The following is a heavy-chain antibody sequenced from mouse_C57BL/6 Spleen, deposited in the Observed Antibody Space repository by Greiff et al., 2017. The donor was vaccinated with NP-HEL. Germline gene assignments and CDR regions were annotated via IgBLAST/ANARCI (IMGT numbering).Heavy chain of an antibody. CDR3: GRGYDFDY. CDR1: GYAFTNYL. D-gene: IGHD2-2*01. V-gene: IGHV1-54*01. CDR2: INPGSGGT. J-gene: IGHJ2*01. Sequence: VQGVESGAELVRPGTSVKVSCKASGYAFTNYLIEWVKQRPGQGLEWIGVINPGSGGTNYNEKFKGKATLTADKSSSTAYMQLSSLTSEDSAVYFCGRGYDFDYWGQGTTLTVSS.